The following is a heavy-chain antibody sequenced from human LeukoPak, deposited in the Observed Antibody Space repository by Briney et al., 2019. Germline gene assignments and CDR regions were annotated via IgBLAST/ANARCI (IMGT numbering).Heavy chain of an antibody. CDR3: TKLILAAADTGDY. J-gene: IGHJ4*02. CDR1: GFTFSNAW. Sequence: PGGSLRLSCAASGFTFSNAWMSWVRQAAGKGLEWVGRIKSKTDSGTTDYAVPVKGRFTISRDDSKNTLYLKMNSLKTEDTAVYCCTKLILAAADTGDYWGQGTLVTVSS. CDR2: IKSKTDSGTT. D-gene: IGHD6-13*01. V-gene: IGHV3-15*01.